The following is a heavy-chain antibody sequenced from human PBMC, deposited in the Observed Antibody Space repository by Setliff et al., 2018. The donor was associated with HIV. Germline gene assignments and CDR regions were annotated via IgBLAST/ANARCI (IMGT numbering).Heavy chain of an antibody. Sequence: SETLSLTCSVSGGSTSSSSYYWAWVRQPPGRGPEWIGSVYYSGSTHYNPSLKSRVTISVDTPKNQFSLKLSSVTAADTAVYYCATHGARWGQGTLVTVSS. J-gene: IGHJ4*02. CDR1: GGSTSSSSYY. D-gene: IGHD1-26*01. CDR3: ATHGAR. V-gene: IGHV4-39*01. CDR2: VYYSGST.